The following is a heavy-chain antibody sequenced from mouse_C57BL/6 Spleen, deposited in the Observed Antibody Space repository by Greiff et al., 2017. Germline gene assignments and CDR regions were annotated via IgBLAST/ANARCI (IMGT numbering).Heavy chain of an antibody. CDR1: GYTFTSYW. CDR2: IDPSDSYT. V-gene: IGHV1-50*01. J-gene: IGHJ4*01. D-gene: IGHD1-1*02. Sequence: VQLQQPGAELVKPGASVKLSCKASGYTFTSYWMQWVKQRPGQGLEWIGGIDPSDSYTNYNQKFKGKATLTADTSSSTAYMQLSSLTSEDSAVYYCARRDGRRDYWGQGTSVTVSS. CDR3: ARRDGRRDY.